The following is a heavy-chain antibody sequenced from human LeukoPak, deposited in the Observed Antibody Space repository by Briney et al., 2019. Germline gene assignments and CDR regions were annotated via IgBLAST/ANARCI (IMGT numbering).Heavy chain of an antibody. CDR1: GFTFSSYS. CDR3: SFLPVATIVSRPFDY. V-gene: IGHV3-48*01. Sequence: GGSLRLSCAASGFTFSSYSMNWVRQAPGKGLEWVSYISSGSSTIYYADSVKGRFTISRDNAKNSLYLQMNSLRAEDTAVYYCSFLPVATIVSRPFDYWGQGTLVTVSS. CDR2: ISSGSSTI. J-gene: IGHJ4*02. D-gene: IGHD5-12*01.